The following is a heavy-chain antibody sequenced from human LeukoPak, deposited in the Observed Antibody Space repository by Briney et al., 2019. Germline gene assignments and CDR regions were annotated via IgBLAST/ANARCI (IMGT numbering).Heavy chain of an antibody. CDR3: ARYSSPPVWFGDLMFDY. Sequence: SETLSLTCTVSGGSISSGGYYWSWIRQHPGKGLEWIGYIYYSGSTYYNPSLKSRVTISVDTSKNQFSLKLSSVTAADTAAYYCARYSSPPVWFGDLMFDYWGQGTLVTVSS. D-gene: IGHD3-10*01. J-gene: IGHJ4*02. V-gene: IGHV4-31*03. CDR2: IYYSGST. CDR1: GGSISSGGYY.